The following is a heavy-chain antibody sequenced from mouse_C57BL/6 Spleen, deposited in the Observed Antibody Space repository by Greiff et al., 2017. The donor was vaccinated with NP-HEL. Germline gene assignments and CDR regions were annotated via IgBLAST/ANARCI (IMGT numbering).Heavy chain of an antibody. J-gene: IGHJ3*01. D-gene: IGHD1-2*01. CDR1: GFTFSDYG. CDR3: ARPGSYGFSNGAWFAY. Sequence: DVQLVESGGGLVKPGGSLKLSCAASGFTFSDYGMHWVRQAPEKGLEWVAYISSGSSTIYYADTVKGRFTISRDNAKNTLFLKMTSLRSEDTAMYYCARPGSYGFSNGAWFAYWGQGTLVTVSA. V-gene: IGHV5-17*01. CDR2: ISSGSSTI.